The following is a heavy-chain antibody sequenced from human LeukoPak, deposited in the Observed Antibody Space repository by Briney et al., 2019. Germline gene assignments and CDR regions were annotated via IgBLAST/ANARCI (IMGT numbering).Heavy chain of an antibody. CDR3: ARGVYIAAAQYAY. V-gene: IGHV4-59*01. CDR2: IYYSGTT. CDR1: GGSISSYY. Sequence: SETLSLTCTVSGGSISSYYRSWIRQPPGKGLEWVGYIYYSGTTNYNPSLKSRVTISVDTSKNQFSLKLSSVTAADTAVYYCARGVYIAAAQYAYWGQGTLVTVSS. J-gene: IGHJ4*02. D-gene: IGHD6-13*01.